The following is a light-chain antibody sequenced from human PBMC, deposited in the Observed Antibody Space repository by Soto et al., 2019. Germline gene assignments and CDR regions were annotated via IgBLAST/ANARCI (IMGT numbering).Light chain of an antibody. CDR1: QSISSF. J-gene: IGKJ1*01. V-gene: IGKV3-15*01. CDR2: GAS. Sequence: EIVMTQSPCTLSLSPGERATLSCRASQSISSFLAWYQQKPGQAPRLLIYGASTRATGIPARFSGSGSGTEFTLTISSLQSEDFAVYYCQQYNNWRTFGQGTKVDIK. CDR3: QQYNNWRT.